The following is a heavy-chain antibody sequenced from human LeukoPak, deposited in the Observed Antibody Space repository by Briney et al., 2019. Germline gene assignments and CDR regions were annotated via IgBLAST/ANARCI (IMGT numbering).Heavy chain of an antibody. J-gene: IGHJ4*02. Sequence: PGGSQRLSCAASGFTFSSYGMHWVRQAPGKGLEWVAVISSDGSNKYYAGSVKGRFTTSRDNSKNTLFLQMNSLRAEDTAVYYCVRDREASYCSSATCYNVVDYWGQGTLVPVSS. CDR1: GFTFSSYG. CDR2: ISSDGSNK. CDR3: VRDREASYCSSATCYNVVDY. D-gene: IGHD2-2*02. V-gene: IGHV3-30*19.